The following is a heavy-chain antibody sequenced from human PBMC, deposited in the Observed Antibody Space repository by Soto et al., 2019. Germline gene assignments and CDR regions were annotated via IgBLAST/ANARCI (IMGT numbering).Heavy chain of an antibody. CDR3: ARENYGDYLNWFDP. CDR2: ISSSSSSTI. CDR1: GFTFSSYS. J-gene: IGHJ5*02. Sequence: EVQLVESGGGLVQPGGSLRLSCAASGFTFSSYSMNWVRQAPGKGLEWVSYISSSSSSTIYYADSVKGRFTISRDNAKNSLDLQMNSLRDEDTAVYYCARENYGDYLNWFDPWGQGTLVTVSS. V-gene: IGHV3-48*02. D-gene: IGHD4-17*01.